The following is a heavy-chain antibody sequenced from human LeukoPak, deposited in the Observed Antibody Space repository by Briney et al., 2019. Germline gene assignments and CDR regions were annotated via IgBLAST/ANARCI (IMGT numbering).Heavy chain of an antibody. V-gene: IGHV4-39*07. D-gene: IGHD3-16*02. Sequence: SETLSLTCTVSGGSISSSSYYWGWIRQPPGKGLEWIGSIYYSGSTYYNPSLKSRVTISVDTSKNQFSLKLSSVTAADTAVYYCVRQRKSYDYVWGSYRPPDYYYYYMDVWGKGTTVTISS. CDR1: GGSISSSSYY. CDR2: IYYSGST. CDR3: VRQRKSYDYVWGSYRPPDYYYYYMDV. J-gene: IGHJ6*03.